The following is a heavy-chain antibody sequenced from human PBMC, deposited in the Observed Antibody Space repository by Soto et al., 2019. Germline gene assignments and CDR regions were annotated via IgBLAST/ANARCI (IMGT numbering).Heavy chain of an antibody. V-gene: IGHV4-39*01. D-gene: IGHD2-21*02. J-gene: IGHJ4*02. CDR3: ARQRTTVVTQAYFDH. CDR1: GESISSSSYY. Sequence: PLETLSLTCIVSGESISSSSYYWGWIRHPPGKGLEWIGSIYYSGLTYYNPSFKSRVTISIDTSKNQFSLKLSSVTATDTAVYYCARQRTTVVTQAYFDHWGQGALVTVSS. CDR2: IYYSGLT.